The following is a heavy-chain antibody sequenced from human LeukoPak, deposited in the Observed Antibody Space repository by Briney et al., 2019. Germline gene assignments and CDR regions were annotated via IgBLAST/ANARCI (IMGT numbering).Heavy chain of an antibody. Sequence: SVKVSCKASGGTFSSYAISWVRLAPGQGLEWMGGIIPIFGTANYAQKFQGRVTITTDESTSTAYMELSSLRSEDTAVYYCARAHTPLTMVRGVIVWFDPWGQGTLVTVSS. CDR3: ARAHTPLTMVRGVIVWFDP. J-gene: IGHJ5*02. D-gene: IGHD3-10*01. CDR2: IIPIFGTA. V-gene: IGHV1-69*05. CDR1: GGTFSSYA.